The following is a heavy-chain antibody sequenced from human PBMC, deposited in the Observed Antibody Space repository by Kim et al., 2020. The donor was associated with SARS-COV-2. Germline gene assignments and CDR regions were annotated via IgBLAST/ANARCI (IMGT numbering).Heavy chain of an antibody. Sequence: SETLSLTCTVSGGSISSYYWSWIRQPPGKGLEWIGYIYYSGSTNYNPSLKSRVTISVDTSKNQFSLKLSSVTAADTAVYYCARVPWDCSGGSCYPTGFDPGGQGTLVTVSS. CDR1: GGSISSYY. CDR3: ARVPWDCSGGSCYPTGFDP. V-gene: IGHV4-59*13. CDR2: IYYSGST. J-gene: IGHJ5*02. D-gene: IGHD2-15*01.